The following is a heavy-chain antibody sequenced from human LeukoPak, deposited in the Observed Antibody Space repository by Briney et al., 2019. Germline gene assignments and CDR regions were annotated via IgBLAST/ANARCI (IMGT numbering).Heavy chain of an antibody. CDR1: VGSFSGYY. D-gene: IGHD3-10*01. Sequence: PSETLSLTCAVYVGSFSGYYWSWIRQPPGKGLEWMGEINHRGSTNYNPSLKSRVTISVDTSKNQFSLKLSSVTAADPAVYYCASELWFVNAPGSWFDPWGQGTLVPVSS. CDR2: INHRGST. CDR3: ASELWFVNAPGSWFDP. J-gene: IGHJ5*02. V-gene: IGHV4-34*01.